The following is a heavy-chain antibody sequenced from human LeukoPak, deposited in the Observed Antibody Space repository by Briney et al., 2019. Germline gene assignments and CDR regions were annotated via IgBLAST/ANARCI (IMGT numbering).Heavy chain of an antibody. D-gene: IGHD1-26*01. CDR3: AKDPAVGGATGYFDY. J-gene: IGHJ4*02. V-gene: IGHV3-23*01. Sequence: GGSLRLSCAASGFTFSSYAMSWVRQAPGKGLEWVSAISGSGGSAYYADSVKGRFTISRDNSKNTLYLQMNSLRAEDTAVYYCAKDPAVGGATGYFDYWGQGTLVTVSS. CDR1: GFTFSSYA. CDR2: ISGSGGSA.